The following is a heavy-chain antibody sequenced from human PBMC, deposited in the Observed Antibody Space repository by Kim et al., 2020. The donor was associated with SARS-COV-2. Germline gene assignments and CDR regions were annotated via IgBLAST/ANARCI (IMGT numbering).Heavy chain of an antibody. CDR3: ARAATYDILTY. D-gene: IGHD3-9*01. V-gene: IGHV3-30*03. Sequence: NYVDSVKGRFTIFRDNSKNTLFLQMNSLRLEDTAMYYCARAATYDILTYWGQGALVTVSS. J-gene: IGHJ4*02.